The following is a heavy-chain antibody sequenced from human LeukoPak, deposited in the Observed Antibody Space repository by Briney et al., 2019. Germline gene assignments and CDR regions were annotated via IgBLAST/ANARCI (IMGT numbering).Heavy chain of an antibody. CDR3: ARADWSGKPSGD. V-gene: IGHV3-21*01. J-gene: IGHJ4*02. D-gene: IGHD3-3*01. CDR2: ISSSSSYI. CDR1: GFTFSSYS. Sequence: GGSLRLSCAASGFTFSSYSMNWVRQAPGKWLEWVSSISSSSSYIYYADSVKGRFTISRDNAKNSLYLQMNSLRAEDTAVYYCARADWSGKPSGDWGQGTLVTVSS.